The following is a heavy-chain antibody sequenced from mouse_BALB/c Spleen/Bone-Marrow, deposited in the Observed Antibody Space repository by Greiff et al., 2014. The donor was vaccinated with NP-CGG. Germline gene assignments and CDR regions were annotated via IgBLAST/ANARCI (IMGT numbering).Heavy chain of an antibody. CDR1: GYTFTSYT. V-gene: IGHV1-4*01. J-gene: IGHJ2*01. D-gene: IGHD1-1*01. Sequence: QVQLQQSGAELARPGASVKMSCKASGYTFTSYTMHWVKQRPGQGLEWIGYINPSSGYTNYNQKFKDKATLTAGKSSSTAYMQLSSLTSEDSAVYYCARGLYYYVSSSNFDYWGQGTTLTVSS. CDR2: INPSSGYT. CDR3: ARGLYYYVSSSNFDY.